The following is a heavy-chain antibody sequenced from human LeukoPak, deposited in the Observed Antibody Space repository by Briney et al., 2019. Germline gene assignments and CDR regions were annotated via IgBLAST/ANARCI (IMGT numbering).Heavy chain of an antibody. CDR1: GFTFSSYG. D-gene: IGHD2-15*01. CDR2: ISYDGSNK. CDR3: AKEGCSGGSSSAFDY. J-gene: IGHJ4*02. Sequence: PGRSLRLSCAASGFTFSSYGMHWVRQAPGKGLEWVAVISYDGSNKYYADSVKGRFTISRDNSKNTLYLQMNSLRAEDTAVYYCAKEGCSGGSSSAFDYWGQGTLVTVSS. V-gene: IGHV3-30*18.